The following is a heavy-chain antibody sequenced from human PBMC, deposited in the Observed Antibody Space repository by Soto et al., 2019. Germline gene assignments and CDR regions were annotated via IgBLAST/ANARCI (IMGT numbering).Heavy chain of an antibody. V-gene: IGHV1-69*01. CDR3: ARDSGAKLSSS. J-gene: IGHJ4*02. D-gene: IGHD6-13*01. CDR1: GGTFSSYR. CDR2: IVPIYRTA. Sequence: QVQLVQSGPEVKKPGSSVKVSCKASGGTFSSYRINWVRQAPGQGLEWVGGIVPIYRTADYAQKFQGRVTITADESACTAYMELRSLKSQDTAVYYCARDSGAKLSSSWGQGTLVTVSS.